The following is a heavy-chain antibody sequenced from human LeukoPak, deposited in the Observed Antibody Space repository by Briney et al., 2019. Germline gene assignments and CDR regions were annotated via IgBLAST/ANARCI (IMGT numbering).Heavy chain of an antibody. CDR2: ISGSGAGT. CDR3: AKATQQMALYFDS. V-gene: IGHV3-23*01. CDR1: GFTFGSYA. J-gene: IGHJ4*02. Sequence: GGSLRLSCAASGFTFGSYALSWVRQAPGKGLEWVSVISGSGAGTYNADSVKGRFTISRDSTKNTLYLQMNSLRAEDTAVYYCAKATQQMALYFDSWGRGTLVTVSS. D-gene: IGHD6-13*01.